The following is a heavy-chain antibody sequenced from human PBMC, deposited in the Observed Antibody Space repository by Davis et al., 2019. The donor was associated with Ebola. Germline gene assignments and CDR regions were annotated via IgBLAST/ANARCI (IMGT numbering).Heavy chain of an antibody. CDR2: ISSSSYYI. J-gene: IGHJ6*02. CDR3: GRSNV. CDR1: GFTFSSYN. Sequence: GESLKISCAASGFTFSSYNMNWVRQAPGKGLEWVSSISSSSYYIYYADSVKGRFTISRDNAKNSLYLQMNSLRVEDTAVYYCGRSNVWGQGTAVTVSS. V-gene: IGHV3-21*01.